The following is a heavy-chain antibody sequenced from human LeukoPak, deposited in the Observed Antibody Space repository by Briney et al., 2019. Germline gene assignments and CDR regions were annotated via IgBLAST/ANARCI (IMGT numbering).Heavy chain of an antibody. J-gene: IGHJ4*02. CDR3: ARDGFVGAADY. V-gene: IGHV3-7*01. Sequence: GGSLRLSCAASEFTFSGYWMNWVRQAPGKGPEWVANINQDGSEKHYVDSVKGRFTISRDNAKNSLFLQMTSLRVEDTAVFYCARDGFVGAADYWAREPWSPSRQ. D-gene: IGHD6-13*01. CDR1: EFTFSGYW. CDR2: INQDGSEK.